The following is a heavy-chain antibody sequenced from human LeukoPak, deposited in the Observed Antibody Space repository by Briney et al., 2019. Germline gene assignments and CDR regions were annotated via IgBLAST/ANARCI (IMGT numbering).Heavy chain of an antibody. CDR2: IIPIFGTA. CDR1: GYTFTSYG. Sequence: SVKVSCKASGYTFTSYGISWVRQAPGQGLEWMGGIIPIFGTANYAQKFQGRVTITADESTSTAYMELSSLRSEDTAVYYCAREAITGTTNAIYYFDYWGQGTLVTVSS. V-gene: IGHV1-69*13. D-gene: IGHD1-14*01. J-gene: IGHJ4*02. CDR3: AREAITGTTNAIYYFDY.